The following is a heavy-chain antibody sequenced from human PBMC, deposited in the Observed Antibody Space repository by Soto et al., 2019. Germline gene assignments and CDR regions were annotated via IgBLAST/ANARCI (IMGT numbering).Heavy chain of an antibody. V-gene: IGHV3-23*01. Sequence: GGSLRLSCAASGFTFSSYAMSWVRQAPGKGLEWVSAISGSGGSTYYADSVKGRFTISRDNSKNTLYLQMNSLRAEDTAVYYCAKDHGSSWFFDDVFDIWGQGTMVTVSS. J-gene: IGHJ3*02. D-gene: IGHD6-13*01. CDR1: GFTFSSYA. CDR2: ISGSGGST. CDR3: AKDHGSSWFFDDVFDI.